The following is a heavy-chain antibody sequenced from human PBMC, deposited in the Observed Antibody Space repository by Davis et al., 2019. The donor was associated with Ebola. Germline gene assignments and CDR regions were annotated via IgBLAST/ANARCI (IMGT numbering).Heavy chain of an antibody. Sequence: HTGGSLRLSCAASGFTFSSYEMNWVRQAPGKGLVWVSRINSDGSSTSYADSVKGRFTISRDNAKNTLYLQMNSLRAEDTAVYYCARGHISGWYYYYYGMDVWGQGTTVTVSS. CDR2: INSDGSST. J-gene: IGHJ6*02. CDR1: GFTFSSYE. CDR3: ARGHISGWYYYYYGMDV. D-gene: IGHD6-19*01. V-gene: IGHV3-74*01.